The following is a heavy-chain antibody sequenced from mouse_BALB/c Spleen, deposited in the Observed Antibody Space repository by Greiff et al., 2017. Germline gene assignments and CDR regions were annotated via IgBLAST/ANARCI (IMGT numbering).Heavy chain of an antibody. CDR1: GFTFSSFG. V-gene: IGHV5-17*02. CDR2: ISSGSSTI. Sequence: EVKLMESGGGLVQPGGSRKLSCAAPGFTFSSFGMHWVRQAPEKGLEWVAYISSGSSTIYYADTVKGRFTISRDNPKNTLFLQMTSLRSEDTAMYYCARGGYYPMDYWGQGTSVTVSS. J-gene: IGHJ4*01. CDR3: ARGGYYPMDY.